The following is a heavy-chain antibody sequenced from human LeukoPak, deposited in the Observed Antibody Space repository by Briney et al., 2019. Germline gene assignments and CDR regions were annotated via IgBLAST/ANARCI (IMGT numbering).Heavy chain of an antibody. J-gene: IGHJ4*02. CDR2: INAGNGNT. D-gene: IGHD5-24*01. Sequence: GASVKVSCKASGYTFTSYAMHWVRQAPGQRLEWMGWINAGNGNTKYSQKFQGRVTITRDTSASTAYMELSSLRSEDTVVYYCARVPATIPFDYWGQGTLVTVSS. CDR3: ARVPATIPFDY. V-gene: IGHV1-3*01. CDR1: GYTFTSYA.